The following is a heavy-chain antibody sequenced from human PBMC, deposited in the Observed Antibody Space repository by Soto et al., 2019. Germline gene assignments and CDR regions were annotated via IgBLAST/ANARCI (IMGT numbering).Heavy chain of an antibody. CDR2: ISSGRTSI. V-gene: IGHV3-21*01. J-gene: IGHJ4*02. CDR1: GFTLSSYN. CDR3: AVMWGALDY. Sequence: GGSLRLSCAASGFTLSSYNMNWVRQAPGKGLEWVSSISSGRTSIFYADSVKGRFSISRENAKNSLYLQMNSLRAEDTAVYYCAVMWGALDYWGQGTLVTVSS. D-gene: IGHD1-26*01.